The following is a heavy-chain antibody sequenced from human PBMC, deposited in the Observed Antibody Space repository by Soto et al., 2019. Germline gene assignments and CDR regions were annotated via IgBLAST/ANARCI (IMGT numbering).Heavy chain of an antibody. CDR2: IYYSGST. V-gene: IGHV4-39*01. CDR1: GGSISSSSHY. J-gene: IGHJ4*02. CDR3: ARHGEAYGGYQAWLDY. Sequence: PSEALSLTCTVSGGSISSSSHYWGWIRQPPGKGLEWIGSIYYSGSTYNNPSLKSRVTISVDTSKNQFSLKLSSVTAADTAVYYCARHGEAYGGYQAWLDYWAQGTLVTVSS. D-gene: IGHD5-12*01.